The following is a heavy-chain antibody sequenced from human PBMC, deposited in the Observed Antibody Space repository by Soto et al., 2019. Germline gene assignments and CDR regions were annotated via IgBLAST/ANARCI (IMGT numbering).Heavy chain of an antibody. V-gene: IGHV3-21*01. CDR1: GFTFSRYS. CDR2: ISSSSSYI. Sequence: EVQLVESGGGLVKPGGSLRLSCAASGFTFSRYSMNWVRQAPGKGLEWVSSISSSSSYIYYADSVKGRFTIPRDNAKNSLYLQMNSLRAEDTAVYYCAREEDTAMVWGYYFDYWGQGTLVTVSS. J-gene: IGHJ4*02. CDR3: AREEDTAMVWGYYFDY. D-gene: IGHD5-18*01.